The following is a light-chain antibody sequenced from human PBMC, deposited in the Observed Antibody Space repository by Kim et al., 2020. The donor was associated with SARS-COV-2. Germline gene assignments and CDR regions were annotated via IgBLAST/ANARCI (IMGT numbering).Light chain of an antibody. CDR1: KLGDKY. CDR3: QAWDMV. CDR2: QDT. Sequence: PSVSVSPGQTASITCSGDKLGDKYASWYQQKPGQSPVLGIYQDTKRPSGIPERFSGSTSGNTATLTISGTQAMDEADYYCQAWDMVFGAGTKVTVL. J-gene: IGLJ1*01. V-gene: IGLV3-1*01.